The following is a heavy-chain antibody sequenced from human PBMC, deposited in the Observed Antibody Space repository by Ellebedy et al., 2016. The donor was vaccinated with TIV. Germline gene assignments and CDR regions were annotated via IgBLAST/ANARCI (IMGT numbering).Heavy chain of an antibody. Sequence: SETLSLXXTVSGGSISSSNYYCGWIRQPPGQGLEWMGGIYYSGATYYNPSSKRRITISVDTSKHKFSLKLSTVTAADTAVYYCAKHFLVDYYGSGSSPYWYFDLWGHGTLVTVSS. CDR2: IYYSGAT. J-gene: IGHJ2*01. CDR3: AKHFLVDYYGSGSSPYWYFDL. V-gene: IGHV4-39*01. CDR1: GGSISSSNYY. D-gene: IGHD3-10*01.